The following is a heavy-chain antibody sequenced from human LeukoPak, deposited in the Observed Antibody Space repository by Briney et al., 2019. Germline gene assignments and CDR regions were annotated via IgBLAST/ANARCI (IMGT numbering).Heavy chain of an antibody. CDR3: ARVGVVGYFYYMDV. Sequence: ASVKISCKASGYALTRYDMHWVRQAPGQGLEWMGIINPSGGTTTYAQKFKGRITMTRDTFTGTVYMEVNSLRSEGTAVYYCARVGVVGYFYYMDVWGKGTTVTVSS. CDR2: INPSGGTT. D-gene: IGHD3-10*01. CDR1: GYALTRYD. J-gene: IGHJ6*03. V-gene: IGHV1-46*01.